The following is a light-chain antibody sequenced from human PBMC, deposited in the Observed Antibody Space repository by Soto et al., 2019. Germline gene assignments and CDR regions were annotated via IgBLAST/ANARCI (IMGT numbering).Light chain of an antibody. CDR2: EVV. V-gene: IGLV2-8*01. J-gene: IGLJ1*01. CDR1: KNDIGVYDF. Sequence: SVLTQPRSASGSPGESVTISCTGAKNDIGVYDFVSWYQHHPGKAPRLIIYEVVQRPSGVPDRFSGSKSGTTACVAVSGLPAADEADYFCKSYAGSNNYAFGSGTKVTVL. CDR3: KSYAGSNNYA.